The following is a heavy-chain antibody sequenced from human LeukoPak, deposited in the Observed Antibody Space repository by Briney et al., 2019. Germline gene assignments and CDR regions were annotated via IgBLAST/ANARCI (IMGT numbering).Heavy chain of an antibody. CDR3: ARDSYSSSWYDYYYMDV. D-gene: IGHD6-13*01. CDR1: GFTFSSYW. J-gene: IGHJ6*03. Sequence: PGGSLRLSCAASGFTFSSYWMHWVRQAPGKGLVWVSRINSDGSSTSYADSVKGRFTISRDNAKNSLYLQMNSLRAEDTAVYYCARDSYSSSWYDYYYMDVWGKGTTVTVSS. V-gene: IGHV3-74*01. CDR2: INSDGSST.